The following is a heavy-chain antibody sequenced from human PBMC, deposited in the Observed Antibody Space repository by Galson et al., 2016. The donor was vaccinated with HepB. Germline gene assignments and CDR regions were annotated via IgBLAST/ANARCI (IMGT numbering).Heavy chain of an antibody. CDR2: ISGSGGET. D-gene: IGHD4-17*01. CDR1: GFTFSSYS. V-gene: IGHV3-23*01. Sequence: SLRLSCAASGFTFSSYSMNWVRQAPGKGLEWVSTISGSGGETHYADSVKGRFTFSRDNSKNTMYVQMTSLRAEDTAVYYCASGTTVTTSNSFWYFDLWGRGTLVTVSS. CDR3: ASGTTVTTSNSFWYFDL. J-gene: IGHJ2*01.